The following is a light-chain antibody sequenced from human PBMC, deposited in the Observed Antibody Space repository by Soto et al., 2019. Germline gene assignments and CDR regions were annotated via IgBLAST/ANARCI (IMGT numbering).Light chain of an antibody. Sequence: TQSPSTLSVSPGERATLSCRASQSFSSNVPWYQQKPGQAPSLLIYGASSMATGIPDGFSGSGSGTDFTLTISRLEPEDFAVYYCQQYGSSPLTFGGGTKVDIK. CDR3: QQYGSSPLT. CDR1: QSFSSN. V-gene: IGKV3-20*01. CDR2: GAS. J-gene: IGKJ4*01.